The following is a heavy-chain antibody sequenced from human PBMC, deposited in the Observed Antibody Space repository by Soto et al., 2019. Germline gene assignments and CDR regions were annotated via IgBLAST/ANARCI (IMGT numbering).Heavy chain of an antibody. Sequence: KPSETLSLTCTVSGGSISSSTYYWGWIRQPPGKGLEWIGSIYYTGSTYYNPSLNSRVTISVDTSKNQFSLKLTSVTAADTAVFYCARRDYARSSPFDYWGQGTLVTVSS. CDR2: IYYTGST. CDR1: GGSISSSTYY. J-gene: IGHJ4*02. D-gene: IGHD2-2*01. V-gene: IGHV4-39*01. CDR3: ARRDYARSSPFDY.